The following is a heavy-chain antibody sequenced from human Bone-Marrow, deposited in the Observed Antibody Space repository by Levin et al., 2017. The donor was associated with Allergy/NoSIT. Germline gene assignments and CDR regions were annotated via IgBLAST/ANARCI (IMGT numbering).Heavy chain of an antibody. V-gene: IGHV4-59*08. Sequence: SQTLSLTCTVSGGSMSNSYWSWIRQSPGKDLEWMAYFSYTGSTNYNPPLKSRVTISADTSKNQFSLNLTPVSAADTAVYYCARLGPAGHYYYMDVWGKGTTVTVSS. D-gene: IGHD3-16*01. CDR3: ARLGPAGHYYYMDV. CDR2: FSYTGST. J-gene: IGHJ6*03. CDR1: GGSMSNSY.